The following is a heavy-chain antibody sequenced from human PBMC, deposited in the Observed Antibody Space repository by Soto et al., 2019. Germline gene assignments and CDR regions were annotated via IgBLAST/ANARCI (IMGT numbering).Heavy chain of an antibody. D-gene: IGHD1-26*01. V-gene: IGHV4-59*08. Sequence: QVQLQESGPGLVKPSATLSLTCTVSGGTISSWYWSWIRQPPGKGLEWIGYIYYSGSTNCNPSRKSRVTISLDTSKMQFSLKLSSVTAADTAVYYCARRYGSAIDYWGQGTLVTVSS. CDR1: GGTISSWY. CDR2: IYYSGST. J-gene: IGHJ4*02. CDR3: ARRYGSAIDY.